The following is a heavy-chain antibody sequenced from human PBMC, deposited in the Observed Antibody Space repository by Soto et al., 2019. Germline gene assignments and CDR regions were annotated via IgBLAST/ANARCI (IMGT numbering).Heavy chain of an antibody. Sequence: VQLVQSGAEVKKPGASVKVSCKASGYTFTSYYMHWVRQAPGQGLEWMGIINPSGGGTSYAQKFQGLLTMTRAASTSKFYMELCSLRSGDTAVFFFTRARGGRGRCYQGDYWGQGILVAVSP. CDR2: INPSGGGT. CDR3: TRARGGRGRCYQGDY. V-gene: IGHV1-46*03. CDR1: GYTFTSYY. D-gene: IGHD2-15*01. J-gene: IGHJ4*02.